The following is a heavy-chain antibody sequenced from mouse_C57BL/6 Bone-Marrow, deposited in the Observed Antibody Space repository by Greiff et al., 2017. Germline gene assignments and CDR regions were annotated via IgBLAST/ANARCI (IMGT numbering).Heavy chain of an antibody. CDR2: IWSGGST. Sequence: QVQLQQSGPGLVQPSQRLSITCTVPGFSSTSSGVHLVRQPPGKGLEWLGVIWSGGSTDYTAAFISRLSISKDNSKSQVFLKMNSLQADGTAIYYCAKKGAGTVGVWMDYWGQGTSVTVSS. D-gene: IGHD4-1*01. CDR3: AKKGAGTVGVWMDY. J-gene: IGHJ4*01. CDR1: GFSSTSSG. V-gene: IGHV2-4*01.